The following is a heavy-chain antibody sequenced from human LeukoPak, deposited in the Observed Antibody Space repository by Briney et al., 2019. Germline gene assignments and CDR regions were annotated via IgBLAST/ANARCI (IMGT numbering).Heavy chain of an antibody. CDR2: IYYSGST. CDR1: GGSISSYY. D-gene: IGHD6-13*01. CDR3: ARVSSSSWPEPTRYYYYGMDV. V-gene: IGHV4-59*01. Sequence: PSETLSLTCTVSGGSISSYYWSWIRQPPGKGLEWIGYIYYSGSTNYNPSLESRVTISVDTSKNQFSLKLSSVTAADTAVYYCARVSSSSWPEPTRYYYYGMDVWGKGTTVTVSS. J-gene: IGHJ6*04.